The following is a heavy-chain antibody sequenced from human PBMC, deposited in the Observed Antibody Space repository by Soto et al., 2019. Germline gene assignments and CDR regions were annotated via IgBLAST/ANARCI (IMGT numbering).Heavy chain of an antibody. V-gene: IGHV4-59*01. Sequence: ETLSLTCTVSGGSISSYYWSWIRQPPGEGLEWIGYIYYSGSTNYNPSLKSRVTISVDTSKNQFSLKLSSVTAADTAVYYCARDVFHFDYWGQGTLVTVSS. CDR2: IYYSGST. CDR3: ARDVFHFDY. CDR1: GGSISSYY. J-gene: IGHJ4*02. D-gene: IGHD3-3*01.